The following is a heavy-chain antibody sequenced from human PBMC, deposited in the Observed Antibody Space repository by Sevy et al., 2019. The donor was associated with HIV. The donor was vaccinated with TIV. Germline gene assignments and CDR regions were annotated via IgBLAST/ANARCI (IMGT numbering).Heavy chain of an antibody. Sequence: GGSLRLSCAASGFTFNTHVMNWVRQAPGKGLEWVSSISGFGNTYYADSVRGRLPISRDNAKNTLYLQMNSLRADDTAVYYCAKVLNPALESMMEVTVRSLKGFDVWGQGTMVTVSS. CDR3: AKVLNPALESMMEVTVRSLKGFDV. CDR2: ISGFGNT. D-gene: IGHD3-22*01. J-gene: IGHJ3*01. CDR1: GFTFNTHV. V-gene: IGHV3-23*01.